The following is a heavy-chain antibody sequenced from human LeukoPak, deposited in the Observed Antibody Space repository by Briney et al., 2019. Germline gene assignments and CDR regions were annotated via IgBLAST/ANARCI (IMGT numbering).Heavy chain of an antibody. CDR1: GSIFTSYW. CDR3: ARQEGAVVREGTALYFQH. V-gene: IGHV5-51*01. Sequence: KPGASPLICCEGSGSIFTSYWSGWVRQLPGKGLEWMGIIYPGDCDTRYSPSFQGQLTISADKSISTAYLQWSSLKASDTAMYYCARQEGAVVREGTALYFQHWGQGTLVTVSS. CDR2: IYPGDCDT. J-gene: IGHJ1*01. D-gene: IGHD2-21*01.